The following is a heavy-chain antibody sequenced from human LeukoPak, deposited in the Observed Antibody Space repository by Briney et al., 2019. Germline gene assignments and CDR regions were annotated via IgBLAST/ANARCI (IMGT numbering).Heavy chain of an antibody. CDR1: GYTFTGYY. J-gene: IGHJ4*02. CDR3: ARDKASAGFLFDY. Sequence: ASVKVSCKASGYTFTGYYMHWVRQAPGQGLEWKGWINPNSGGTKYAQKFQGRVTMTRDTSIGTTYMELSRLRSDDTAVYYCARDKASAGFLFDYWGQGALVTVSS. V-gene: IGHV1-2*02. D-gene: IGHD6-13*01. CDR2: INPNSGGT.